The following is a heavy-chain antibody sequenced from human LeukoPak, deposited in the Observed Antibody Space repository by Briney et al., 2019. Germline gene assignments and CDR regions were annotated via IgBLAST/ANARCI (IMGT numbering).Heavy chain of an antibody. Sequence: ASVKVSCKASGYTFTGYYMHWVRQAPGQGLEWMGWINPNSGSTNYAQKFQGRVTMTRDTSISTAYMELSRLRSDDTAVYYCARDSSALYYDFWSGPAGWFDPWGQGTLVTVSS. CDR2: INPNSGST. D-gene: IGHD3-3*01. V-gene: IGHV1-2*02. J-gene: IGHJ5*02. CDR1: GYTFTGYY. CDR3: ARDSSALYYDFWSGPAGWFDP.